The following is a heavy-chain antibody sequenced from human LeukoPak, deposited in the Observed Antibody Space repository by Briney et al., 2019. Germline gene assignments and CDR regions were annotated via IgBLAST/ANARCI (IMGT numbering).Heavy chain of an antibody. CDR2: MNPNSGNT. J-gene: IGHJ3*02. V-gene: IGHV1-8*01. CDR1: GYTFTSYG. D-gene: IGHD3-3*01. Sequence: ASVKVSCKASGYTFTSYGINWVRQAPGQGLEWMGWMNPNSGNTGYAQKFQGRVTMTRNTSISTAYMELSSLRSEDTAVYYCARTPTRNYDFWSGDAFDTWGQGTMVTVSS. CDR3: ARTPTRNYDFWSGDAFDT.